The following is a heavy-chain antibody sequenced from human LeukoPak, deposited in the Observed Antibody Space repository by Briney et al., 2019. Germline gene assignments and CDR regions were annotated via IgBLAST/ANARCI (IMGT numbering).Heavy chain of an antibody. J-gene: IGHJ6*02. V-gene: IGHV3-23*01. CDR2: ISGGGSAT. Sequence: GGSLRLSCAASGFTFSNYGLSWGRQAPGKGLEWVSAISGGGSATYYADSVKGRFTISRDNSKNTLFLQMNTLRVDDTAVYYCAGGAGVYYYGMDVWGQGTSVTVSS. CDR1: GFTFSNYG. CDR3: AGGAGVYYYGMDV.